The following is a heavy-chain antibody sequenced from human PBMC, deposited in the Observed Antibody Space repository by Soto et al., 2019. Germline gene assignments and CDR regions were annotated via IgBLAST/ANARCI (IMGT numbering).Heavy chain of an antibody. D-gene: IGHD3-22*01. CDR2: ISSSGSTI. J-gene: IGHJ3*02. V-gene: IGHV3-48*03. CDR1: GFTFSSYE. CDR3: AREAQSSVDAFDI. Sequence: EVQLVESGGGLVQPGGSLRLSCAASGFTFSSYEMNWVRQAPGKGLEWVSYISSSGSTIYYADSVKGRFTISRDNAKNSLYLQMNSLRAEDTAVYYCAREAQSSVDAFDIWGQGTMVTVSS.